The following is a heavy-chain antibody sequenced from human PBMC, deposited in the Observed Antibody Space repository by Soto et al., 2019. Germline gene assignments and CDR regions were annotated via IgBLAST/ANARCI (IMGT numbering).Heavy chain of an antibody. CDR1: GFTFSHYS. CDR2: ISSSTGTI. V-gene: IGHV3-48*01. Sequence: GGSLRLSCAASGFTFSHYSMNWIRQAPGKGLEWVSYISSSTGTIYYADSVKGRFTISRDNAKNSLYLQMNSLRAEDTAVYYCARDHYDVLTGYFPKYFQHWGQGTLVTVSS. J-gene: IGHJ1*01. D-gene: IGHD3-9*01. CDR3: ARDHYDVLTGYFPKYFQH.